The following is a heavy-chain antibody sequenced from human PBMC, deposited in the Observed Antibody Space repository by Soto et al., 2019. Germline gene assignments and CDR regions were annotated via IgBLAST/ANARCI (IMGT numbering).Heavy chain of an antibody. CDR1: GFTFSSYG. Sequence: ESGGGVVQPGRSLRLSCAASGFTFSSYGMHWVRQAPGKGLEWVAVISYDGSNKYYADSVKGRFTISRDNSKNTLYLQMNSLRAEDTAVYYCAKAATGGDRVVTPFDYWGQGTLVTVSS. V-gene: IGHV3-30*18. J-gene: IGHJ4*02. CDR2: ISYDGSNK. D-gene: IGHD2-15*01. CDR3: AKAATGGDRVVTPFDY.